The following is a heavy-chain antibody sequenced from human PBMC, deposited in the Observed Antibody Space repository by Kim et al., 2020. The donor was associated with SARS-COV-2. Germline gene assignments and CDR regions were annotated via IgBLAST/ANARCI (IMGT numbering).Heavy chain of an antibody. CDR3: ATTSGFTGYYGDPADYYYYVGTFV. V-gene: IGHV5-51*01. J-gene: IGHJ6*02. CDR1: GYSFTSYW. Sequence: GESLKISCKGSGYSFTSYWIGWVRQMPGKGLEWMGINYPGDSDTRYSPSFQGQVTLPADKSISTAYLQWSSLKASDTAMYYYATTSGFTGYYGDPADYYYYVGTFVSGQGTTVTVSS. CDR2: NYPGDSDT. D-gene: IGHD4-17*01.